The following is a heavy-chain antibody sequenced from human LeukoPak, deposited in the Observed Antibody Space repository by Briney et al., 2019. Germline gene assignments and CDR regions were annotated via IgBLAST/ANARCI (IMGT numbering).Heavy chain of an antibody. J-gene: IGHJ6*03. CDR2: ISSSGSTI. D-gene: IGHD6-13*01. CDR3: ARHSIAAAGLLYYYYYVDV. Sequence: GGPLRLSCAASGFTFSSYEMNWVRQAPGKGLEWVSYISSSGSTIYYADSVKGRFTISRDNAKNSLYLQMNSLRAEDTAVYYCARHSIAAAGLLYYYYYVDVWGKGTTVTVSS. CDR1: GFTFSSYE. V-gene: IGHV3-48*03.